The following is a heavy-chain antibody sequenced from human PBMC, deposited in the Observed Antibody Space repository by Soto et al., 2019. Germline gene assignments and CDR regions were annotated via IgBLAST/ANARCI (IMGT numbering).Heavy chain of an antibody. CDR2: LYYGGST. V-gene: IGHV4-39*01. CDR1: GGSINSDDSF. Sequence: LSLTCSVSGGSINSDDSFWGWVRQSPGKGLEWIGSLYYGGSTFYNPSLKSRVTISLDTSKNQLSLRLTSVTAADTAIYYCARQLPVGATSWFDPWGQGTLVTVSS. CDR3: ARQLPVGATSWFDP. D-gene: IGHD1-26*01. J-gene: IGHJ5*02.